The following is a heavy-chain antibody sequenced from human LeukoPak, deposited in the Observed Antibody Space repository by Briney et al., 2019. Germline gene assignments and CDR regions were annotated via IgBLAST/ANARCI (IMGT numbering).Heavy chain of an antibody. J-gene: IGHJ4*02. CDR3: ARLTDFGRIFDY. D-gene: IGHD3-3*01. CDR1: GFGFSSYS. V-gene: IGHV3-21*06. CDR2: ISSSSSYM. Sequence: RSLTFARAVAGFGFSSYSMVWVRQAPGKGLEWVSSISSSSSYMFYANSVKGRFTISRDNAKNSVYLQMNSLRADDTAVYFCARLTDFGRIFDYWGQG.